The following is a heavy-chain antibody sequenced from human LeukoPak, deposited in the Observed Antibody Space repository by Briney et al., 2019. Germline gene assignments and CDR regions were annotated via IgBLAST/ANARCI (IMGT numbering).Heavy chain of an antibody. V-gene: IGHV3-21*01. CDR1: GFTFSSYS. D-gene: IGHD3-22*01. CDR3: ARPGRPGHYYDSSGYYLYY. CDR2: ISSGSHYI. J-gene: IGHJ4*02. Sequence: GGSLRLSCAATGFTFSSYSLNWVRQAPGKGLEWLSSISSGSHYIYYADSVKGRFTISRDNAKNSLYLQMNSLRAEDTAVYYCARPGRPGHYYDSSGYYLYYWGQGTLVTVSS.